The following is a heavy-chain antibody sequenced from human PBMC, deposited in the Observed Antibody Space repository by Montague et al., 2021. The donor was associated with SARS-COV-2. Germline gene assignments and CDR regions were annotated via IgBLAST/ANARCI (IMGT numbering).Heavy chain of an antibody. Sequence: SLRLSCAGSGFTFRDYALSWVRQAPGQGLEWVAATSWTGVGQYYAESVKGRFTISRDNARNTLYLHMRGLRAEDTAVYFCAKKETPWFGESSVAHWGQGALVTVSS. D-gene: IGHD3-10*01. CDR1: GFTFRDYA. CDR3: AKKETPWFGESSVAH. CDR2: TSWTGVGQ. V-gene: IGHV3-23*01. J-gene: IGHJ4*02.